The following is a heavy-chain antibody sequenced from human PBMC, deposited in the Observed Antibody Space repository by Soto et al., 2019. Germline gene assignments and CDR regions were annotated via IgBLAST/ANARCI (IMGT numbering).Heavy chain of an antibody. J-gene: IGHJ6*02. CDR3: ATDSGSYSGYSYYAMDV. D-gene: IGHD1-26*01. CDR1: GLTFSGYE. CDR2: ISSSGSSI. Sequence: GGSLRLSCAASGLTFSGYEMNWVRQAPGKGLEWVSYISSSGSSISYADSVKGRFTITRDNAKNSLYLQMNSLRAEDTAVYYCATDSGSYSGYSYYAMDVRGQGPTVTVSS. V-gene: IGHV3-48*03.